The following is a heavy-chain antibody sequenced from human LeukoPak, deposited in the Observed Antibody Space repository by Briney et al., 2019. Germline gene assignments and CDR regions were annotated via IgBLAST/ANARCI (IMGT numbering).Heavy chain of an antibody. CDR1: GFTFSSYA. CDR2: ISSNGGST. CDR3: ARGPMVRGVIDY. V-gene: IGHV3-64*01. D-gene: IGHD3-10*01. J-gene: IGHJ4*02. Sequence: GGSLRLSCAASGFTFSSYAMHWVRQAPGKGLEYVSAISSNGGSTYYANSVKRRFTISRDNSKNTLYLQMGSLRAEDMAVYYCARGPMVRGVIDYWGQGTLVTISS.